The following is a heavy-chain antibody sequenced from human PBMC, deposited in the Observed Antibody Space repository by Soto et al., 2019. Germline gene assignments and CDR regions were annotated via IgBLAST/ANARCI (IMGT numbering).Heavy chain of an antibody. CDR3: ATSNLGIAAAGTNFDY. V-gene: IGHV1-18*01. CDR2: ISAYNGNT. CDR1: GGTFSSYA. Sequence: ASVKVSCKASGGTFSSYAISWVRQAPGQGLEWMGWISAYNGNTNYAQKLQGRVTMTTDTSTSTAYMELRSLRSDDTAVYYCATSNLGIAAAGTNFDYWGQGTLVTVSS. D-gene: IGHD6-13*01. J-gene: IGHJ4*02.